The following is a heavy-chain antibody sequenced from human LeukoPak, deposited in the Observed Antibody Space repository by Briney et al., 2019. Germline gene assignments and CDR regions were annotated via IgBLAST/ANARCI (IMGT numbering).Heavy chain of an antibody. D-gene: IGHD3-10*01. Sequence: SETLSLTCTVSGGSISSYYWSWIRRPPGKGLEWIGYIYYSRSTNYNPSLKSRVTISVDTSKNRFSLKLSSVTAADTAVYYCARHRLLWFGEPSRAFDIWGQGTMVTVSS. CDR2: IYYSRST. CDR1: GGSISSYY. J-gene: IGHJ3*02. V-gene: IGHV4-59*08. CDR3: ARHRLLWFGEPSRAFDI.